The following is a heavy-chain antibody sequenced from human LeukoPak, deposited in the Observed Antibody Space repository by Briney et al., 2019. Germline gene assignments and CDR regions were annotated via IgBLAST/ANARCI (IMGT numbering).Heavy chain of an antibody. V-gene: IGHV1-46*01. CDR2: INPSGGNT. D-gene: IGHD6-6*01. CDR1: GYSFTSYN. J-gene: IGHJ4*02. Sequence: ASVKVSCKTSGYSFTSYNLHWVRQAPGQRLEWMGIINPSGGNTNYAQKFQDRVTMTTDTSTSTAYMELRSLRSDDTAVYYCARDRDGTFDYWGQGTLVTVSS. CDR3: ARDRDGTFDY.